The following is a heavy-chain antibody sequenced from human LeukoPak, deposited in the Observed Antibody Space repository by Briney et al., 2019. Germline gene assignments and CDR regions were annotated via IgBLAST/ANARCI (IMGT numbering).Heavy chain of an antibody. CDR2: IRKDGSVE. Sequence: GDSLRLSCSASGFTLGSYWMTWVRQAPGKGLEWVANIRKDGSVENYVDSVKGRFTISRDNAKNSLYLQMNSLSAEDTALYYCATDTSPPIVGLHYDAFDIWGQGTMVTVSS. CDR3: ATDTSPPIVGLHYDAFDI. CDR1: GFTLGSYW. J-gene: IGHJ3*02. V-gene: IGHV3-7*01. D-gene: IGHD3-22*01.